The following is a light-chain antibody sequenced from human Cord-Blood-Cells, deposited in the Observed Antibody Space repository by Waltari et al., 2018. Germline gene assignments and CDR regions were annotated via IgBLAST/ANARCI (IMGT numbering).Light chain of an antibody. V-gene: IGLV2-11*01. CDR3: CSYAGSYTWV. CDR1: SSDVGGYNY. J-gene: IGLJ3*02. Sequence: QSALTQPRSVSGSPGQSVTISCTGTSSDVGGYNYVSWYQQHPGKAPKLMIYDVSKRPSGVPDLFSGSKSGNTASLTISGLQAEDEADYYCCSYAGSYTWVFGGGTKLTGL. CDR2: DVS.